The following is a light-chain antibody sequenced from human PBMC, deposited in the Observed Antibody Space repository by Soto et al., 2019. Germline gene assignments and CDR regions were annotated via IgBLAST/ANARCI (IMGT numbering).Light chain of an antibody. J-gene: IGLJ3*02. CDR3: QVWDSGSDHPGV. CDR2: DNR. CDR1: NIGTKS. V-gene: IGLV3-21*02. Sequence: SYELTQAPSVSVAPGQTATISCGGNNIGTKSVHWYQQRPGPAPVVVVYDNRDRPSGIPDRFSGSNSGNTATLTINRVEPGDEAAYYCQVWDSGSDHPGVFGGGTKLTVL.